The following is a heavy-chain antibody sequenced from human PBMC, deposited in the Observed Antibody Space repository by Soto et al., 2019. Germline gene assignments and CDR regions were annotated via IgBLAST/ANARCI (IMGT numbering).Heavy chain of an antibody. CDR2: ISPNNGAT. CDR1: GYTFSDYY. Sequence: QVQLVQSGAEVKKPGASMKVSCKASGYTFSDYYMHWVRQAPGQGLECMGWISPNNGATNYAQKFQDRVTITRDASITTAYMELSRLRSDDTAVYYCARGGEFCSTGSCNSSLGDAFDVWGQGTTVTVSS. J-gene: IGHJ3*01. V-gene: IGHV1-2*02. CDR3: ARGGEFCSTGSCNSSLGDAFDV. D-gene: IGHD2-15*01.